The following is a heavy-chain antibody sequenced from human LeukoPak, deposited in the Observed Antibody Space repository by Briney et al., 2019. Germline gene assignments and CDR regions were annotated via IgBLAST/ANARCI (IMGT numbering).Heavy chain of an antibody. CDR2: INWNGGST. Sequence: GGSLRLSCAASGFSFSTYSMNWVRQAPGKGLEWVSGINWNGGSTGYADSVKGRFTISRDNAKNSLYLQMNSLRAEDTALYYCARDRVAGPPFDYWGQGTLVTVSS. V-gene: IGHV3-20*04. CDR3: ARDRVAGPPFDY. D-gene: IGHD6-19*01. CDR1: GFSFSTYS. J-gene: IGHJ4*02.